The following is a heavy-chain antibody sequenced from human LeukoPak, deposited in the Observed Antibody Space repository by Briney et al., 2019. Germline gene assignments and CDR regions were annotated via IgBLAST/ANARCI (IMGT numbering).Heavy chain of an antibody. Sequence: GGSLRLSCAAPGFTFSSYSMNWVRQAPGKGLEWVSYISTRGSTEYYADSVKGRFTISRDNAKDSLYLQMNSLRAEDTAVYYCASIPGYSSSFDAWGQGTLVTVSS. J-gene: IGHJ4*02. CDR1: GFTFSSYS. CDR3: ASIPGYSSSFDA. CDR2: ISTRGSTE. V-gene: IGHV3-48*04. D-gene: IGHD6-13*01.